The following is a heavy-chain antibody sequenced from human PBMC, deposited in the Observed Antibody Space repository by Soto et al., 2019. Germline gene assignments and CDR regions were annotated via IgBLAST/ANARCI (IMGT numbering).Heavy chain of an antibody. J-gene: IGHJ4*02. D-gene: IGHD3-22*01. V-gene: IGHV3-30-3*01. CDR1: GFTFSSYA. CDR2: ISYDGSNK. CDR3: ARDGYYYYDSSGFSRGGSNFDY. Sequence: QVQLVESGGGVVQPGRSLRLSCAASGFTFSSYAMHWVRQAPGKGLEWVAVISYDGSNKYYADSVKGRFTISRDNSKNTLYLQMNSLRAEDTAVYYCARDGYYYYDSSGFSRGGSNFDYWGQGTLVTVSS.